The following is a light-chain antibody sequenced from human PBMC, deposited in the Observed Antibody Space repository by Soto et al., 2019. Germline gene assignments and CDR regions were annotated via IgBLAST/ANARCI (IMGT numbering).Light chain of an antibody. Sequence: QSVLTQPASVSESPGQSITISCTGTSSDVGGYNYVSWYHQHPGKAPKLMIYDVSNRPSGVSNRFSGSKSGNTASLTISGLQAEDEADYYCISYTSSSTRVFGTGTKLTVL. V-gene: IGLV2-14*01. J-gene: IGLJ1*01. CDR2: DVS. CDR1: SSDVGGYNY. CDR3: ISYTSSSTRV.